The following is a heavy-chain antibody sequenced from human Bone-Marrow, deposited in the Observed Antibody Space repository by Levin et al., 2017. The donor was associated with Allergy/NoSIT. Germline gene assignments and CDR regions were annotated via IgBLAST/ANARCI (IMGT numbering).Heavy chain of an antibody. CDR2: INHSGTT. Sequence: PSETLSLTCGVYGGSFYTSYWSWIRQPPGKGLEWVREINHSGTTKYNPSLKSRVTISVDTSENQISLRLSSVTAADTAVYYCSGAFASAGTDSIYFYYYGVDVWGQGTTVTVSS. J-gene: IGHJ6*02. CDR1: GGSFYTSY. V-gene: IGHV4-34*01. D-gene: IGHD6-13*01. CDR3: SGAFASAGTDSIYFYYYGVDV.